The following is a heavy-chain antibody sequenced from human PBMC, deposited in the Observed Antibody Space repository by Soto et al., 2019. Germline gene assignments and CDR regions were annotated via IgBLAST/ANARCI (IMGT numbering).Heavy chain of an antibody. Sequence: PGGSLSLSCAASGFTFSSYGMHWVRQAPGKGLEWVAVISYDGSNKYYADSVKGRFTISRDNSKNTLYLQMNSLRAEDTAVYYCAKGYSYGFSNDDYYYGMDVWGQGTLVTVSS. V-gene: IGHV3-30*18. CDR3: AKGYSYGFSNDDYYYGMDV. J-gene: IGHJ6*02. CDR2: ISYDGSNK. D-gene: IGHD5-18*01. CDR1: GFTFSSYG.